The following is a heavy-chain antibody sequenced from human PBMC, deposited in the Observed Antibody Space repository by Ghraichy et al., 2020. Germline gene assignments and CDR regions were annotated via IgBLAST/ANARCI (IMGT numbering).Heavy chain of an antibody. CDR3: ARDRGSGWYRGIDL. J-gene: IGHJ2*01. CDR1: GFTFSSYS. Sequence: GGSLRLSCAASGFTFSSYSMNWVRQAPGKGLEWVSSISISSSYIYYADSVKGRFTISRDNAKNSLYLQMNSLRAEDTALYYCARDRGSGWYRGIDLWGRGTLVTVSS. V-gene: IGHV3-21*01. D-gene: IGHD6-19*01. CDR2: ISISSSYI.